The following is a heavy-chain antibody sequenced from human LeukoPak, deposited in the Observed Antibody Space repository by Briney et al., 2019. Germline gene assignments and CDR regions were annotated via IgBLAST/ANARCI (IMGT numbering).Heavy chain of an antibody. CDR1: GYTFTGYY. CDR3: ARMKRLYDSSGYPYAFDI. Sequence: ASVKVSCKASGYTFTGYYMHWVRQAPGQGLEWMGWINPNSGGTNYAQKFQGRVTKTRDTSISTAYMELSRLRSDDTAVYYCARMKRLYDSSGYPYAFDIWGQGTMVTVSS. CDR2: INPNSGGT. D-gene: IGHD3-22*01. V-gene: IGHV1-2*02. J-gene: IGHJ3*02.